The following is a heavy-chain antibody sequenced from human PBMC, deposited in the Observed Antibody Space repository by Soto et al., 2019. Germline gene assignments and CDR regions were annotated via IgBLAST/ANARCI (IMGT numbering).Heavy chain of an antibody. J-gene: IGHJ6*04. D-gene: IGHD3-10*01. V-gene: IGHV3-74*01. CDR1: GFTLSGRS. CDR3: ARGWFGPDV. Sequence: EVQLVESGGGLVQPGGSLRLSCAASGFTLSGRSMHWVRQAPGKGLVWVSGIDNAGTDSTYADSVKGRFTSSRDNAKNMLYLPMNSLRVKDTAVYYCARGWFGPDVWGKGTTVTVSS. CDR2: IDNAGTDS.